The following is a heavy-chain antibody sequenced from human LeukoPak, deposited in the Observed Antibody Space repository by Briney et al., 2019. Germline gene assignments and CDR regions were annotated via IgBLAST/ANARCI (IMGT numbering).Heavy chain of an antibody. CDR3: ARVYYDSSGYYYVSRTSHAFDI. J-gene: IGHJ3*02. CDR2: IYYSGST. CDR1: GGSISSSSYY. D-gene: IGHD3-22*01. V-gene: IGHV4-39*07. Sequence: SETLSLTCTVSGGSISSSSYYWGWIRQPPGKGLEWIGSIYYSGSTYYNPSLKSRVTISVDTSKNQFSLKLSSVTAADTAVYYCARVYYDSSGYYYVSRTSHAFDIWGQGTMVTVSS.